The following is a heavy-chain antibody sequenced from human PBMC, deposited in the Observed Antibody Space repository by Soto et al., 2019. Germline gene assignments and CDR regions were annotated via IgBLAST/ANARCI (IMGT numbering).Heavy chain of an antibody. V-gene: IGHV3-33*01. Sequence: GGSLRLSCAASGFTFSSYGMHWVRQAPGKGLEWVAVIWYDGSNKYYADSVKGRFTISRDNSKNTLYLQMNSLRAEDTAVYYCARDYCTNGVCLFDPWGQGTLVTVSS. D-gene: IGHD2-8*01. CDR1: GFTFSSYG. CDR3: ARDYCTNGVCLFDP. J-gene: IGHJ5*02. CDR2: IWYDGSNK.